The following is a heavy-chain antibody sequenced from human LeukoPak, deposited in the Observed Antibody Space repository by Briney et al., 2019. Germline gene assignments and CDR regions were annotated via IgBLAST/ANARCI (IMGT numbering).Heavy chain of an antibody. J-gene: IGHJ4*02. Sequence: GGSLRLSCAAPGFTFDDYAMHWVRHAPGKGLEWVSGISWNSGSIGYADSVKGRFTISRDNAKNSLYLQMNSLRAEDTALYYCAKGGRYFDWLLDYFDYWGQGTLVTVSS. CDR2: ISWNSGSI. D-gene: IGHD3-9*01. CDR3: AKGGRYFDWLLDYFDY. CDR1: GFTFDDYA. V-gene: IGHV3-9*01.